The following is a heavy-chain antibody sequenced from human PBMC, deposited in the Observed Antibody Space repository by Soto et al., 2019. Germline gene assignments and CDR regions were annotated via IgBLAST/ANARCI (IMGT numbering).Heavy chain of an antibody. CDR2: ISAYNGNT. J-gene: IGHJ4*02. CDR3: ARDTYYYDSSGYYSPFYFDY. Sequence: ASVKVSCKASGYTFTSYGISWVRQAPGQGLEWMGWISAYNGNTNYAQKLQGRVTMTTDTSTSTAYMELRSLRSDDTAVYYCARDTYYYDSSGYYSPFYFDYWGQGTLVTVSS. D-gene: IGHD3-22*01. CDR1: GYTFTSYG. V-gene: IGHV1-18*01.